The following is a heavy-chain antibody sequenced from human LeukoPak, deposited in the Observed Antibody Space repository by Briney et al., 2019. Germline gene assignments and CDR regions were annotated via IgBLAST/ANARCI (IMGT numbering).Heavy chain of an antibody. J-gene: IGHJ4*02. CDR1: GGSISSGGYY. CDR2: IYYSGST. CDR3: ARGEMDDILTGYYPPDY. V-gene: IGHV4-31*03. Sequence: SQTLSLTCTVSGGSISSGGYYWSWIRQHPGKGLEWIGYIYYSGSTYYNPSLKSRVTISVDTSKNQFSLKLSSVTPADTAVYYCARGEMDDILTGYYPPDYWGQGTLVTVSS. D-gene: IGHD3-9*01.